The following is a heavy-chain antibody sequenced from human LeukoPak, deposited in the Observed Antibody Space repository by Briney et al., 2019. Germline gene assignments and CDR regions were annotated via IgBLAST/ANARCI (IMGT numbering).Heavy chain of an antibody. J-gene: IGHJ3*02. CDR3: ARDYDYGDYEVPIAFDI. V-gene: IGHV1-18*01. D-gene: IGHD4-17*01. Sequence: ASVKVSCKASGYTFTSYGISWVRQAPGQGLEWMGWISAHNGNTNYAQKLQGRVTMTTDTSTSTAYMELRSLRSDDTAVYYCARDYDYGDYEVPIAFDIWGQGTMVTVSS. CDR2: ISAHNGNT. CDR1: GYTFTSYG.